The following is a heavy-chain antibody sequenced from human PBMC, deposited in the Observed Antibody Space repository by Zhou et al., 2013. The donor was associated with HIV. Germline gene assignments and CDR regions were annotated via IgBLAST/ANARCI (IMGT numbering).Heavy chain of an antibody. V-gene: IGHV4-59*11. CDR1: GASINSHY. D-gene: IGHD6-13*01. CDR3: ARSIAAEFSLGFDP. J-gene: IGHJ5*02. Sequence: QVQLQESGPGLVKPSETLSLTCTVSGASINSHYWSWIRQPPGKGLEWIGYIYHRGSTYYSPSLKSRVTISVDKSKNQFSLRLSSVTAADTAVYYCARSIAAEFSLGFDPWGQGILVTVSS. CDR2: IYHRGST.